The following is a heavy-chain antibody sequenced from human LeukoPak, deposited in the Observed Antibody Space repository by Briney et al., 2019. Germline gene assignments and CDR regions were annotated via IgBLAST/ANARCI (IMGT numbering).Heavy chain of an antibody. CDR2: ISSSSSTI. CDR1: GFTFSSYS. Sequence: GGSLRLSCAASGFTFSSYSMNWVRQAPGKGLEWVSYISSSSSTIYYADSVKGRFSISRDNAKNSLYLQMNSLRAEDTAVYYCARDWVDYYGTGSHPGFFDYWGQGTQVTVSS. J-gene: IGHJ4*02. D-gene: IGHD3-10*01. CDR3: ARDWVDYYGTGSHPGFFDY. V-gene: IGHV3-48*04.